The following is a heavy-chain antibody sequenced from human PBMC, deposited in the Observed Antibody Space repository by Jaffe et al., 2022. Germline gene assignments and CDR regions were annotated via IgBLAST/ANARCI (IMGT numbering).Heavy chain of an antibody. D-gene: IGHD3-16*02. Sequence: QVQLVQSGAEVKKPGASVKVSCKASGYTFTSYAMHWVRQAPGQRLEWMGWINAGNGNTKYSQKFQGRVTITRDTSASTAYMELSSLRSEDTAVYYCARDDGWGVTIMSLTDYWGQGTLVTVSS. V-gene: IGHV1-3*01. J-gene: IGHJ4*02. CDR2: INAGNGNT. CDR1: GYTFTSYA. CDR3: ARDDGWGVTIMSLTDY.